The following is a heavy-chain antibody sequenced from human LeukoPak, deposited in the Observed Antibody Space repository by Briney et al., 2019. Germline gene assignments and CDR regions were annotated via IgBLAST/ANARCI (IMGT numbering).Heavy chain of an antibody. J-gene: IGHJ5*02. CDR2: MNPNSGNT. D-gene: IGHD3-9*01. Sequence: GASVKASCKASGYTFTSYDINWVRQATGQGLEWMGWMNPNSGNTGYAQKFQGRVTMTRNTSISTAYMELSSLRSEDTAVYYCAREDYDIHWFDPWGQGTLVTVSS. CDR3: AREDYDIHWFDP. V-gene: IGHV1-8*01. CDR1: GYTFTSYD.